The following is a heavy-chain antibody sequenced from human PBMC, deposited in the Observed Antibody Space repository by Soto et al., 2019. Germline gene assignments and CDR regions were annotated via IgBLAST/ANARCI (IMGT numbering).Heavy chain of an antibody. D-gene: IGHD6-19*01. CDR1: GFTFSDYA. V-gene: IGHV3-23*01. CDR3: AKDRKSGSGWYWDY. J-gene: IGHJ4*02. Sequence: EVQLLESGGGLVQPGGSLRLSCAASGFTFSDYAMSWVRQAPGKGLEWVSAISASGDTTYYADSVRGRFTISRDNSKNKLYLQMNSLRAEDTVVYYCAKDRKSGSGWYWDYWGQGTLVTVSS. CDR2: ISASGDTT.